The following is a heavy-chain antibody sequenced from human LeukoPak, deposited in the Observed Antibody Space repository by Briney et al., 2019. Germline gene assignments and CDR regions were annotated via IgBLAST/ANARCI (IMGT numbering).Heavy chain of an antibody. Sequence: PSETLSLTCTVSGGSISSGDYSWNWIRQHPGRGLEWLGYIYYSGSTYYNPSLTSRVTMSVDTSKNQFSLKLSSVTAADTAIYYCARDHTETSSLNFRNYYYYGMDIWGQGTTVIVSS. CDR3: ARDHTETSSLNFRNYYYYGMDI. D-gene: IGHD4-4*01. CDR1: GGSISSGDYS. J-gene: IGHJ6*02. V-gene: IGHV4-31*03. CDR2: IYYSGST.